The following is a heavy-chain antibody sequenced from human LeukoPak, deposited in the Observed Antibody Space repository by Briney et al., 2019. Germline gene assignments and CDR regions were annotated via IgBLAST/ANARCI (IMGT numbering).Heavy chain of an antibody. CDR2: IYYSGST. CDR3: ARDRGDLIAWY. Sequence: MASETLSLTCTVSGGSISSSSYYWGWIRQPPGKGLEWIGSIYYSGSTYYNPSLKSRVTISVDTSKNQFSLKLSSVTAADTAVYYCARDRGDLIAWYWGQGTLVTVSS. D-gene: IGHD2/OR15-2a*01. J-gene: IGHJ4*02. V-gene: IGHV4-39*07. CDR1: GGSISSSSYY.